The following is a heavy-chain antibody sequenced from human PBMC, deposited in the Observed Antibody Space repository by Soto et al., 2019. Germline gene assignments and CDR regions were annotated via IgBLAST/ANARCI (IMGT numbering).Heavy chain of an antibody. CDR1: WFTFTRDI. J-gene: IGHJ4*02. Sequence: GGSLRLSWAASWFTFTRDIMNWVRQAPGKGLEWGSSISSSTNYIYYGDSMKGRFTISRDNAKNSLYLEMNSLRAEDTAVYYCARESDDLTSNFDSWGQGTLVTVSS. D-gene: IGHD1-1*01. V-gene: IGHV3-21*06. CDR3: ARESDDLTSNFDS. CDR2: ISSSTNYI.